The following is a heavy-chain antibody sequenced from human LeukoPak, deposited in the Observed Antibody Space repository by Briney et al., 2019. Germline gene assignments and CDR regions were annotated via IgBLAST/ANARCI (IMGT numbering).Heavy chain of an antibody. D-gene: IGHD3-10*01. CDR3: ATDSSGSGTEYNWFDR. CDR2: FDPEDGET. J-gene: IGHJ5*02. V-gene: IGHV1-24*01. CDR1: GYTLTELS. Sequence: ASVKVSCKVSGYTLTELSMHWVRQAPGKGLEWMGGFDPEDGETIYAQKFQGRVTMTEDTSADTAYMELSSLRSEDTAVYYCATDSSGSGTEYNWFDRWGQGTLVTVSS.